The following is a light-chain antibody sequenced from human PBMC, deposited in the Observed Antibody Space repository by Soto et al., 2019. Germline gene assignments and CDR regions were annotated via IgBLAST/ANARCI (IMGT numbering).Light chain of an antibody. Sequence: ESALTHARRTVSLSPGERASLSCRASQSVGSYLAWYQQKPGQAPRLLIYDASNRATGIPGRFSGSGSGTDFSLTISSLEPEDFAVYYCLQRSHWPWTSGQRTKV. J-gene: IGKJ1*01. CDR2: DAS. CDR3: LQRSHWPWT. V-gene: IGKV3-11*01. CDR1: QSVGSY.